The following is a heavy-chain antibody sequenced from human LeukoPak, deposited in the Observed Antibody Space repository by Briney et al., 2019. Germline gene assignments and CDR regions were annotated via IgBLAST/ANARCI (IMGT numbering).Heavy chain of an antibody. CDR1: GGSISSYY. Sequence: SETLSLTCTVSGGSISSYYWGWIRQPPGKGLEWIGSIYHSGSTYYNPSLKSRVTISVDTSKNQFSLKLSSVTAADTAVYYCARGDCSSTICYSPMDVWGTGTTVTVSS. D-gene: IGHD2-2*01. V-gene: IGHV4-38-2*02. CDR3: ARGDCSSTICYSPMDV. J-gene: IGHJ6*03. CDR2: IYHSGST.